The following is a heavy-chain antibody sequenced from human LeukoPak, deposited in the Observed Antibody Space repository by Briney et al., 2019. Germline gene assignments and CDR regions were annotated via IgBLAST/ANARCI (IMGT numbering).Heavy chain of an antibody. J-gene: IGHJ4*02. CDR2: ISSSSNYI. Sequence: PGGSLRLSCVASGFTFSTYSMNWVRQAPGKGLEWVSSISSSSNYIYYAGSVKGRFTISRDNAKNSLYLQMNSLRAEDTAVYYCAQNFYDSSGLYFDYWGQGTLATVSS. CDR3: AQNFYDSSGLYFDY. V-gene: IGHV3-21*01. CDR1: GFTFSTYS. D-gene: IGHD3-22*01.